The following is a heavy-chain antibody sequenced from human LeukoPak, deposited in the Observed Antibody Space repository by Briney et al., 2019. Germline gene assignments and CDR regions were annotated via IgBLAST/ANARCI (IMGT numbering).Heavy chain of an antibody. V-gene: IGHV3-23*01. Sequence: GGSLRLSCAASGFTFSSYAMSWVRQAPGKGLEWVSAISGSGGSTYYADSVKGRFTISRDNSKNTLCLQMNSLRAEDTAVYYCAKATPLWFGEFYYFNYWGQGTLVTVPS. CDR1: GFTFSSYA. CDR3: AKATPLWFGEFYYFNY. D-gene: IGHD3-10*01. J-gene: IGHJ4*02. CDR2: ISGSGGST.